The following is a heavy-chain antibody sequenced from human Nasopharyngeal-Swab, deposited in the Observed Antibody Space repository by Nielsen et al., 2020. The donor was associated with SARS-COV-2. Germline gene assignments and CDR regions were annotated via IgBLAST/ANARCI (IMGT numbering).Heavy chain of an antibody. J-gene: IGHJ4*02. V-gene: IGHV3-49*04. CDR1: GFTFGDYA. CDR3: TRDEVLAVATNY. D-gene: IGHD5-12*01. Sequence: GESLKISCPASGFTFGDYAMSWVRQAPGKGLEWVGFIRSKAYGGTTEYAASVKGRFTISRDDSKSIAYLQMNSLKTEDTAVYYCTRDEVLAVATNYWGQGTLVTVSS. CDR2: IRSKAYGGTT.